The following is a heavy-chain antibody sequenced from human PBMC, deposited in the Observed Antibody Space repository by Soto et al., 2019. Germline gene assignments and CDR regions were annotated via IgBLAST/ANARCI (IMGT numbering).Heavy chain of an antibody. J-gene: IGHJ4*02. CDR1: GYTFTGYY. V-gene: IGHV1-2*04. D-gene: IGHD6-19*01. Sequence: ASVKVSCKASGYTFTGYYMHWVRQAPGQGLEWMGWINPNSGGTNYAQKFQGWVTMTRDTSISTAYMELSRLRSDDTAVYYCARDRSGWVPYYFDYWGQGTLVPVSS. CDR2: INPNSGGT. CDR3: ARDRSGWVPYYFDY.